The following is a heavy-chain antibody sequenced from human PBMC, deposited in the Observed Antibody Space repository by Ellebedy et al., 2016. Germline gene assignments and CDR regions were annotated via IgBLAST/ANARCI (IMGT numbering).Heavy chain of an antibody. Sequence: SVKVSXXASGGTFSSYAISWVRQAPGQGLEWMGRIIPILGIANYAQKFQGRVTITADKSTSTAYMELSSLRSEDTAVYYCARGTSGRYFDWLTPSPENWFDPWGQGTLVTVSS. CDR2: IIPILGIA. D-gene: IGHD3-9*01. V-gene: IGHV1-69*04. CDR1: GGTFSSYA. CDR3: ARGTSGRYFDWLTPSPENWFDP. J-gene: IGHJ5*02.